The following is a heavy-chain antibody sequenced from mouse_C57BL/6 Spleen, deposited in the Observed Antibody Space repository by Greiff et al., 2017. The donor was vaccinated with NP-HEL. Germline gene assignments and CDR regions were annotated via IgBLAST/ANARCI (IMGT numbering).Heavy chain of an antibody. CDR3: ARLGKIYYEDYYAMDY. D-gene: IGHD2-4*01. J-gene: IGHJ4*01. V-gene: IGHV1-64*01. CDR2: IHPNSGST. CDR1: GYTFTSYW. Sequence: QVQLKQPGAELVKPGASVKLSCKASGYTFTSYWMHWVKQRPGQGLEWIGMIHPNSGSTNYNEKFKSKATLTVDKSSSTAYMQLSSLTSEDSAVYYCARLGKIYYEDYYAMDYWGQGTSVTVSS.